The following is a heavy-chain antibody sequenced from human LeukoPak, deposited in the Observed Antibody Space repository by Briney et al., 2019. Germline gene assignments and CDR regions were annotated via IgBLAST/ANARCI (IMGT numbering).Heavy chain of an antibody. Sequence: SETLSLTCAVYGGSFSGYYWSWIRQPPGKGLEWSGEINHSGSTNYNPSLKSRVTISVDTSKNQFSLKLSSVTAADTAVYYCARLTTLSTVAARGRTWFDAWGQGTLVTVSS. CDR3: ARLTTLSTVAARGRTWFDA. D-gene: IGHD6-6*01. CDR1: GGSFSGYY. J-gene: IGHJ5*02. V-gene: IGHV4-34*01. CDR2: INHSGST.